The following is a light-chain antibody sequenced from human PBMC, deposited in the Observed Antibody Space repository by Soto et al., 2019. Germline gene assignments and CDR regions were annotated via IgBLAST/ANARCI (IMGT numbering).Light chain of an antibody. CDR1: SSDVGGYDF. CDR2: EVS. V-gene: IGLV2-14*01. CDR3: SSYTSSSTLGV. Sequence: QSVLTQPRSVSGSPGQSVTLSCTGTSSDVGGYDFVSWYQQYPGKAPKLIIYEVSNRPSGVSNRFSGSKSGNTASLTISGLQAEDEADYYCSSYTSSSTLGVFGGGTKLTVL. J-gene: IGLJ2*01.